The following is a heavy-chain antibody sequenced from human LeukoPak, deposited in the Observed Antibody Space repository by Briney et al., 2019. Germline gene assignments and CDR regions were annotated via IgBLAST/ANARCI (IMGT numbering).Heavy chain of an antibody. CDR2: ISGSGGST. J-gene: IGHJ6*02. V-gene: IGHV3-23*01. CDR1: GFTFNNYA. CDR3: AKGESSSWSYYYYGMDV. Sequence: GGSLRLSCAASGFTFNNYAMSWVRQPPGKGLEWVSAISGSGGSTYYADSVKGRFTISRDNSKNTLYLQMNSLRAEDTAVYSCAKGESSSWSYYYYGMDVWGQGTTVTVSS. D-gene: IGHD6-13*01.